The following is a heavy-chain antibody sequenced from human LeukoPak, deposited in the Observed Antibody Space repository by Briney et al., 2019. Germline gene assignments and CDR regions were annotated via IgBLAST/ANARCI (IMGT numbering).Heavy chain of an antibody. V-gene: IGHV4-30-2*01. CDR3: ARAVMTTALGYYFDY. Sequence: SSETLSLTCAVSGGSISSGGYSWSWIRQPPGKGLEWIGYTYHSGSTYYNPSLKSRVTISVDRSKNQFSLKLSSVTAADTAVYYCARAVMTTALGYYFDYWGQGTLVTVSS. D-gene: IGHD4-17*01. J-gene: IGHJ4*02. CDR1: GGSISSGGYS. CDR2: TYHSGST.